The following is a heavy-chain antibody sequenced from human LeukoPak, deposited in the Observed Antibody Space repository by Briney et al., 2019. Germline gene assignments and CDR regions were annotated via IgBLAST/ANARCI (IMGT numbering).Heavy chain of an antibody. CDR2: ISSSGSTI. CDR3: TNYGVYTGYYFMDV. J-gene: IGHJ6*03. V-gene: IGHV3-11*04. D-gene: IGHD4-17*01. Sequence: GGSLRLSCAASGFTFSDYYMSWIRQAPGKGLEWVSYISSSGSTIYYADSVKGRFTISRDNAKNSLYLQMNSLRAEDTAVYYCTNYGVYTGYYFMDVWGKGTTVTVSS. CDR1: GFTFSDYY.